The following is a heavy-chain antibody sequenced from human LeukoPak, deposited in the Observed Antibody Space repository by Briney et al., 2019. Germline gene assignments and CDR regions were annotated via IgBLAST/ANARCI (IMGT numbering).Heavy chain of an antibody. J-gene: IGHJ4*02. CDR1: GFTFNSYS. D-gene: IGHD3-3*01. CDR2: ISSSSSYI. V-gene: IGHV3-21*01. CDR3: AREDRDFWSGYNAEYFDY. Sequence: GGSLRLSCAASGFTFNSYSMNWVRQAPGKGLEWVSSISSSSSYIYYADSVKGRFTISRDNAKNSLYLQMNSLRAEDTAVYYCAREDRDFWSGYNAEYFDYWGQGTLVTVSS.